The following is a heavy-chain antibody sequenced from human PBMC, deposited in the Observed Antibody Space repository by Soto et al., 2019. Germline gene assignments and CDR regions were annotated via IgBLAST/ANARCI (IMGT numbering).Heavy chain of an antibody. CDR2: ISSDGSEK. CDR3: ANSWTTLTTGFDF. D-gene: IGHD4-17*01. Sequence: GGSLRLSCVASGFTFSNYAMHWVRQAPGKGLGWVAVISSDGSEKYYLDSARDRFTTSRDNSKNTLYLQMNNLRPEDTAMYYCANSWTTLTTGFDFWGQGALVTVSS. CDR1: GFTFSNYA. J-gene: IGHJ4*02. V-gene: IGHV3-30*18.